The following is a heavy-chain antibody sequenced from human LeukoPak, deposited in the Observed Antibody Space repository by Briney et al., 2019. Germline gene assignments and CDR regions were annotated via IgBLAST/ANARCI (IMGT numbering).Heavy chain of an antibody. V-gene: IGHV3-74*01. D-gene: IGHD4-17*01. CDR1: GFTFTSYW. CDR3: ARPQHGDLYAFDI. Sequence: PGGSLRLSCAASGFTFTSYWMHWARQAPGKGLVWVSRINSDGSSTTYADSVKGRFTISRDNAKNTLYLQMNSLRAEDTAVYYCARPQHGDLYAFDIWGQGTMVTVSS. J-gene: IGHJ3*02. CDR2: INSDGSST.